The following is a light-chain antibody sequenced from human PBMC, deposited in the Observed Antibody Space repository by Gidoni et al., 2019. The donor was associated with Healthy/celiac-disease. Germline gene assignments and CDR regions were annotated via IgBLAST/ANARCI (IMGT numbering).Light chain of an antibody. CDR3: QQLNSYPPRYT. V-gene: IGKV1-9*01. CDR1: QGISSY. CDR2: AAS. J-gene: IGKJ2*01. Sequence: DIQLTQSPSFLSASVGDRDTITCRASQGISSYLAWYQQKPGKAPKLLIYAASTLQSGVPSRFSGSGSGTEFTLTISSLQPEDFATYYCQQLNSYPPRYTFGQGTKLEIK.